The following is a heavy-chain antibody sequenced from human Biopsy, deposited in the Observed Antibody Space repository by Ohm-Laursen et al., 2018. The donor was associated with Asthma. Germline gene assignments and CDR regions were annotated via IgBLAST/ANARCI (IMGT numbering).Heavy chain of an antibody. CDR3: GLGKGGDQHTMVTLYS. CDR2: ISPFTGDT. CDR1: GYTFRSYG. V-gene: IGHV1-18*04. D-gene: IGHD7-27*01. Sequence: ASVKVSCKASGYTFRSYGVSWVRQAPGQGLEWMGWISPFTGDTHFGQKFQGRVTMTTDTSTDTAYMELRSLRSDDSAVYFCGLGKGGDQHTMVTLYSWGQGTLVTVSS. J-gene: IGHJ4*02.